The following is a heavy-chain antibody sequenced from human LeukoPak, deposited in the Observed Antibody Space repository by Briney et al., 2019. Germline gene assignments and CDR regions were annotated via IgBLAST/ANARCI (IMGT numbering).Heavy chain of an antibody. CDR1: GGTFSSYA. D-gene: IGHD3-16*02. CDR2: IIPIFGTA. Sequence: SVKVSCKASGGTFSSYAISWVRQAPEQGLEWMGGIIPIFGTANYAQKFQGRVTITADESTSTAYMELSSLRSEDTAVYYCVKSTGELSLGYFDYWGQGTLVTVSS. J-gene: IGHJ4*02. V-gene: IGHV1-69*01. CDR3: VKSTGELSLGYFDY.